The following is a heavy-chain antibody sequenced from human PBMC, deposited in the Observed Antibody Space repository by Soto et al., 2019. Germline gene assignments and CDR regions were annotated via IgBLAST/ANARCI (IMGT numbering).Heavy chain of an antibody. J-gene: IGHJ1*01. V-gene: IGHV4-34*01. CDR3: ARAVSADYGDVRRRDPEYFQH. Sequence: SLTCAVYGGSFSGYYWSWIRQPPGKGLEWIGEINHSGSTNYNPSLKSRVTISVDTSKNQFSLKLSSVTAADTAVYYCARAVSADYGDVRRRDPEYFQHWGQGTLVTVSS. D-gene: IGHD4-17*01. CDR2: INHSGST. CDR1: GGSFSGYY.